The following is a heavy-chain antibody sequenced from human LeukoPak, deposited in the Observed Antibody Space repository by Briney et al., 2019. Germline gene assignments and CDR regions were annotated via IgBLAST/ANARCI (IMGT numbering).Heavy chain of an antibody. D-gene: IGHD3-3*01. V-gene: IGHV1-69*05. CDR1: GGTFSSYA. CDR2: IIPIFGTA. Sequence: ASVKVSCKASGGTFSSYAISWVRQAPGQGLEWMGGIIPIFGTANYAQKFQGRVTITTDESTSTAYMELSSLRSEDTAVYYCARVGNFWSGHRWFDPWGQGTLVTVSS. J-gene: IGHJ5*02. CDR3: ARVGNFWSGHRWFDP.